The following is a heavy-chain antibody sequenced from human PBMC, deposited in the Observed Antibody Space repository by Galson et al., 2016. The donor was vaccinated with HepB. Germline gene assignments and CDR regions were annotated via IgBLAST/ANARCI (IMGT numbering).Heavy chain of an antibody. J-gene: IGHJ5*02. CDR2: IYWNDDK. D-gene: IGHD3-9*01. CDR3: SHRRNEILTGYYSPGWFDP. CDR1: GFSLSTSGVG. V-gene: IGHV2-5*01. Sequence: PALVTPTQTLTLTCTFSGFSLSTSGVGVGWIRQSPGKALEWLAPIYWNDDKRYSPSLKSRLTITKDTSKNLVVLTMTNMDPVDTATYFCSHRRNEILTGYYSPGWFDPWGPGTLVTVSS.